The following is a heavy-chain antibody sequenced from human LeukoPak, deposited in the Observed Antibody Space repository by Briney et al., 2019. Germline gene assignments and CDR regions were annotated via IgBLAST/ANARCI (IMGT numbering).Heavy chain of an antibody. J-gene: IGHJ4*02. CDR3: AKDENSSGYGPHY. Sequence: GGSLRLSCAASGFTVSSNYMSWVRQAPGKGLEWVSVIYSGGSTYYADSVKGRFTISRDNSKNTLYLQMNSLRAEDTAVYYCAKDENSSGYGPHYWGQGTLVTVSS. CDR1: GFTVSSNY. V-gene: IGHV3-53*01. D-gene: IGHD3-22*01. CDR2: IYSGGST.